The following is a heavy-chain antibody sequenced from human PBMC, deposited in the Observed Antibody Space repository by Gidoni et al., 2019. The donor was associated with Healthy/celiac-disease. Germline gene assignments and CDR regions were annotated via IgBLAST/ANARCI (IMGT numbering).Heavy chain of an antibody. CDR1: GYTFTRYW. CDR3: ARPDGGWGTVTAGAMD. J-gene: IGHJ4*02. D-gene: IGHD4-4*01. V-gene: IGHV5-51*01. Sequence: EVQLVQSGAEVKKPGESLTLSCKGSGYTFTRYWIGWVRQMPGKGLQWMGIIYPGDSDPRYSPSFQGQVTISADKTISTAYLQGSSLKASDTAMYDCARPDGGWGTVTAGAMDWGQGTLVTVSS. CDR2: IYPGDSDP.